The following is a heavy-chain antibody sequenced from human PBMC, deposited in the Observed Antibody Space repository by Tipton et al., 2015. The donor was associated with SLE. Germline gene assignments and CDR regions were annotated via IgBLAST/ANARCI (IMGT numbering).Heavy chain of an antibody. CDR1: GFIFSGYS. CDR3: ARSRGAQNLDGFDI. J-gene: IGHJ3*02. V-gene: IGHV3-21*01. Sequence: SLRLSCAASGFIFSGYSMNWVRQTPGKGLEWVSFISGSSNYIYYADSLKGRFTVSRDNARNSLFLQMNSLRVEDTAVYYCARSRGAQNLDGFDIWGQGKMVTVSS. CDR2: ISGSSNYI. D-gene: IGHD1-14*01.